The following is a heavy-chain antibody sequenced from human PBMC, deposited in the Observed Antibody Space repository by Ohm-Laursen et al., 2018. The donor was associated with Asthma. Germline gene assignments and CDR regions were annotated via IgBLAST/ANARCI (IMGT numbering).Heavy chain of an antibody. CDR3: VRGLTVTYAFDH. J-gene: IGHJ4*02. Sequence: SLRLSCSASGFTFRSYAMHWVRQAPGKGLEWVAVGGSYYDGGLKYYADSVNGRFTVSRDDSKNTLYLQMNSLRAEDTAVYYCVRGLTVTYAFDHWGQGTLLTVSS. CDR2: GGSYYDGGLK. D-gene: IGHD4-17*01. CDR1: GFTFRSYA. V-gene: IGHV3-30-3*01.